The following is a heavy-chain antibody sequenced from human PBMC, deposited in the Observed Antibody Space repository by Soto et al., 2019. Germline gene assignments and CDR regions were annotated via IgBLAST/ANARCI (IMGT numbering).Heavy chain of an antibody. D-gene: IGHD6-13*01. CDR2: ISGSGGST. V-gene: IGHV3-23*01. CDR1: GFTFSSYA. J-gene: IGHJ4*02. CDR3: ACGTGIAAAGRVY. Sequence: LRLSCAASGFTFSSYAMSWVRQAPGKGLEWVSAISGSGGSTYYADSVKGRFTISRDNSKNTLYLQMNSLRAEDTAVYYCACGTGIAAAGRVYWGQGTLVTVSS.